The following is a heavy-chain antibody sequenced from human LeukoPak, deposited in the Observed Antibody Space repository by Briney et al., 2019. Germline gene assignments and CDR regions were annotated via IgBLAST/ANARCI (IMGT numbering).Heavy chain of an antibody. V-gene: IGHV4-39*07. CDR2: IYYSGST. D-gene: IGHD6-6*01. CDR3: ARRDSSSSAYYYYMDV. Sequence: SQTLSLTCTVSGGSISSSSYYWGWIRQPPGKGLEWIGSIYYSGSTYYNPYLKSRLTISVDTSKNQFSLKLSSVTAADTAVYYCARRDSSSSAYYYYMDVWGKGTTVTVSS. CDR1: GGSISSSSYY. J-gene: IGHJ6*03.